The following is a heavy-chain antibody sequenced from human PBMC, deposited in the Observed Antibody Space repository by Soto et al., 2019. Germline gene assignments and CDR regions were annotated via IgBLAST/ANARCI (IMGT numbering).Heavy chain of an antibody. D-gene: IGHD6-13*01. Sequence: PGGSLRLSCEASGFTFSDYWMHWVRQVPGKGLVWVSRMNSDGSSASYADSVKGRFTISRDNAKNTLYLQMNSLRAEDTAVYYCVRDSSGSWFRYGMDVWGQGTTVTVSS. V-gene: IGHV3-74*01. CDR3: VRDSSGSWFRYGMDV. J-gene: IGHJ6*02. CDR2: MNSDGSSA. CDR1: GFTFSDYW.